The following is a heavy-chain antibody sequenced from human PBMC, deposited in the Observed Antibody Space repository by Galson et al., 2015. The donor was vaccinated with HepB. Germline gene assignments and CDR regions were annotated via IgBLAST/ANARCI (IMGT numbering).Heavy chain of an antibody. CDR1: GYTFTSYG. D-gene: IGHD6-19*01. J-gene: IGHJ1*01. V-gene: IGHV1-18*04. Sequence: SVKVSCKASGYTFTSYGISWVRQAPGQGLEWMGWISAYNGNTNYAQKLQGRVTMTTDTSTSTAYMELRSLRSDDTAVYYCARDAEPYKQWLVDAEYFQHWGQGTLVTVSS. CDR2: ISAYNGNT. CDR3: ARDAEPYKQWLVDAEYFQH.